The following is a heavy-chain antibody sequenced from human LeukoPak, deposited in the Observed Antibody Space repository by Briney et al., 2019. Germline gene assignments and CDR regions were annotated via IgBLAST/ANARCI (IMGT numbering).Heavy chain of an antibody. CDR2: IRQDGSEK. J-gene: IGHJ3*02. CDR1: GFXRSSNW. Sequence: GWSLRLSCETSGFXRSSNWMSWVRKAPGKGLECVANIRQDGSEKYYVDSVKGRFTISRDDAKSTLYLQMNSLRAEDTAVYYCARSSSWTFDIWGQGTMVTVSS. CDR3: ARSSSWTFDI. D-gene: IGHD1-1*01. V-gene: IGHV3-7*04.